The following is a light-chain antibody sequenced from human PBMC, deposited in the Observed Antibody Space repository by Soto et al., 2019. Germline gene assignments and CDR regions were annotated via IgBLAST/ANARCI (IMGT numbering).Light chain of an antibody. Sequence: DIVLTQSPDSLAVSLGERATINCKSSQTLLYTSNNKSYLAWYQQKAGQPPKLLFFWASSRESGVPDRFSASGTETDFTLTISSLQAEDVAVYFCQQYATPPRTFGRGTRVEIK. V-gene: IGKV4-1*01. CDR2: WAS. CDR1: QTLLYTSNNKSY. J-gene: IGKJ4*02. CDR3: QQYATPPRT.